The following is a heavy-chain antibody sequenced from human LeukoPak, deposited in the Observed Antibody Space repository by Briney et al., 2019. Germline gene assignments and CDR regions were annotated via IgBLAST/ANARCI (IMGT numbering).Heavy chain of an antibody. Sequence: GGSLRLSCAASGFTFSTYVMHWVRQAPGKGLEWVAVISYDGDNKYFADSVKGRFTISRDNSKNTLYLQMNSLRAEDTAVYYCAKDRLLLARGVIDAFDIWGQGTMVTVSS. J-gene: IGHJ3*02. CDR2: ISYDGDNK. CDR3: AKDRLLLARGVIDAFDI. V-gene: IGHV3-30*18. CDR1: GFTFSTYV. D-gene: IGHD3-10*01.